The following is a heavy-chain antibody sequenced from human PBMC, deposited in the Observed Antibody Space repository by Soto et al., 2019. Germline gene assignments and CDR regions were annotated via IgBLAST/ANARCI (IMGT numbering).Heavy chain of an antibody. CDR3: ARTHYGDYNYYYYYGMDV. Sequence: PSETLSLTCTVSGGSVSSGDYYWSWIRQPPGKGLEWIAYIYYSGSTNYNPSLKSRVTISVDTSKNQFSLKLSSVTAADTAVYYCARTHYGDYNYYYYYGMDVWGQGTTVTVSS. CDR1: GGSVSSGDYY. J-gene: IGHJ6*02. D-gene: IGHD4-17*01. V-gene: IGHV4-61*08. CDR2: IYYSGST.